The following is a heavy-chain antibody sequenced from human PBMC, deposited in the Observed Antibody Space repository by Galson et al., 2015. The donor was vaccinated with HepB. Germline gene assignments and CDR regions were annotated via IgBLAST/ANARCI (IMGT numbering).Heavy chain of an antibody. CDR3: ARGEDSSGWYGLNWFDP. Sequence: SLRLFCAASGFTFSTYEMNWVRQAPGKGLEWVSYISSGGRTIYYADSVKGRFTIFRDNAKNSLYLQMNSLRAEDTAVYYCARGEDSSGWYGLNWFDPWGQGTLVTVSS. J-gene: IGHJ5*02. CDR1: GFTFSTYE. CDR2: ISSGGRTI. D-gene: IGHD6-19*01. V-gene: IGHV3-48*03.